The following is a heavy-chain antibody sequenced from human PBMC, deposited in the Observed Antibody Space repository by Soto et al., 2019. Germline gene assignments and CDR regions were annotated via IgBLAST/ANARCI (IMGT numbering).Heavy chain of an antibody. V-gene: IGHV3-23*01. CDR3: AKDNGKYGPGSFSH. D-gene: IGHD3-10*01. CDR2: ISGTGDSS. Sequence: EVQLLESGGGLVQPGGSLRLSCAASGFTFGSYAMSWVRQAPGKGLEWVSLISGTGDSSEYANSVKGRFTISSDYSKTKVFLQMNSLRAEDTAVYFCAKDNGKYGPGSFSHWGQGTLVTVSS. CDR1: GFTFGSYA. J-gene: IGHJ4*02.